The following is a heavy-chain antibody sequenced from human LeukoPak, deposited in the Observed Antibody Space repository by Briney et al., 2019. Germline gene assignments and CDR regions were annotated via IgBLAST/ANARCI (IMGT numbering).Heavy chain of an antibody. J-gene: IGHJ4*02. V-gene: IGHV3-23*01. CDR1: GFTFSSYA. D-gene: IGHD3-10*01. CDR3: ARSGSGSYYNGRSFYFDY. Sequence: GGSLRLSCAASGFTFSSYAMSWVRQAPGKGLEWVSAISGSGGSTYYADSVKGRFTISRDNSKNTLYLQMNSLRAEDTAVYYCARSGSGSYYNGRSFYFDYWGQGTLVTVSS. CDR2: ISGSGGST.